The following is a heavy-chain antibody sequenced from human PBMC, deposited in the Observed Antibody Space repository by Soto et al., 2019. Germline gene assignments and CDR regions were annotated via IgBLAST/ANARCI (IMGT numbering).Heavy chain of an antibody. V-gene: IGHV3-7*03. Sequence: EVQLVESGGGLVQPGESLRLSCAASGFTFTTYWMTWVRQAPGKGLEWVANIKQDGSEKFYVGSVRGRFTISRDNAKNSMYRQMNSLRAEDTAVYYCARRSSGRLTTAWARLDWWGQGTLVTVSS. CDR1: GFTFTTYW. CDR2: IKQDGSEK. D-gene: IGHD2-15*01. CDR3: ARRSSGRLTTAWARLDW. J-gene: IGHJ4*02.